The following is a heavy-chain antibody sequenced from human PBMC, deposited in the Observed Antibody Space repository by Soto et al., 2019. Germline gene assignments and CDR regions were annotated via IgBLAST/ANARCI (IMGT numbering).Heavy chain of an antibody. CDR2: IKNKTNGGTS. J-gene: IGHJ3*02. CDR3: YTADTRATTIAAFHI. D-gene: IGHD3-9*01. CDR1: GFTFTNAW. V-gene: IGHV3-15*01. Sequence: PGGSLRLSCAASGFTFTNAWMNWVRQAPGKGLEWVGRIKNKTNGGTSDYAAPVEGRFTISRDDSKNTLYLQMNSLKTEDTAVYYCYTADTRATTIAAFHIWGQGTMVTV.